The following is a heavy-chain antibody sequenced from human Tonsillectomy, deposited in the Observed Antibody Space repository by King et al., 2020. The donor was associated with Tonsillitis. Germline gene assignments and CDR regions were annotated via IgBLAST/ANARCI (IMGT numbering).Heavy chain of an antibody. CDR3: AKDRDFWSAHGMDG. CDR1: GFTFSSYA. Sequence: VQLVESGGGLIQPGGSLRLSCAASGFTFSSYAMSWVRQAPGKGLEWVSGISGSGGTTYYADSVKGRFAISRDNSKNTLYLQMNSLRAEDTAVYYCAKDRDFWSAHGMDGWGQGTTVTVSS. CDR2: ISGSGGTT. V-gene: IGHV3-23*04. J-gene: IGHJ6*02. D-gene: IGHD3-3*01.